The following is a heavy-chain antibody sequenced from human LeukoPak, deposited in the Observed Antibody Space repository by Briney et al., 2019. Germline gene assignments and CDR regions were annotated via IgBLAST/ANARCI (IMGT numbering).Heavy chain of an antibody. D-gene: IGHD6-6*01. Sequence: SETLSLTCTVSGGSITRYYWTWVRQPPGKGLEWIGYIYYTGSTKYNPSLKGRVTISLDAPKNQFSLRLTSVTAADTAVYYCARDVVDHVGRDTWGQGTLVTVSS. CDR3: ARDVVDHVGRDT. J-gene: IGHJ5*02. CDR1: GGSITRYY. CDR2: IYYTGST. V-gene: IGHV4-59*01.